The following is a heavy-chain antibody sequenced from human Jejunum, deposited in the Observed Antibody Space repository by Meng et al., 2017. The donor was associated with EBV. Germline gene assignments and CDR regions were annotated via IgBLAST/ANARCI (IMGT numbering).Heavy chain of an antibody. V-gene: IGHV4-61*01. J-gene: IGHJ4*02. CDR2: IFIGGTT. Sequence: APGLSKPCETLALTATVFVVAVPSSFYSWGGIRQPQGKGLEGIGYIFIGGTTNYIPSLRPRVTISLDTSKNQFSRKRSSVTAAATAMYSCPYYLSGRGGVGSWGQGTLVTVSS. CDR3: PYYLSGRGGVGS. CDR1: VVAVPSSFYS. D-gene: IGHD1-26*01.